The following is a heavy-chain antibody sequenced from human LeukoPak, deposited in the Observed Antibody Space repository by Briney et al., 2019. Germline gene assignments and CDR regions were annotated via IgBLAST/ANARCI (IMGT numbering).Heavy chain of an antibody. CDR1: GFTFSSYA. Sequence: PGGSLRLSCAASGFTFSSYAMSWVRQAPGKGLEWVSAISGSGGSTYYADSVKGRFTISRENAKNSLYLQMNILKAGDTAVYYCARGGPGYYLDYWGQGTLVTVSP. CDR2: ISGSGGST. CDR3: ARGGPGYYLDY. V-gene: IGHV3-23*01. J-gene: IGHJ4*02.